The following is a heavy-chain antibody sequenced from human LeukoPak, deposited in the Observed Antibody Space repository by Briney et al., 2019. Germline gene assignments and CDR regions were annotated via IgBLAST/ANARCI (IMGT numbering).Heavy chain of an antibody. D-gene: IGHD1-1*01. CDR2: IKSKTDGGTA. CDR3: TTYPELERRHYFDY. Sequence: GGSLRLSCAASGFTFSTYGMYWVRQAPGKGLEWVGRIKSKTDGGTADYAAPVKGRFTISRDDSKNTLYLQMNSLETEDTAEYYCTTYPELERRHYFDYWGQGTLVSVSS. CDR1: GFTFSTYG. J-gene: IGHJ4*02. V-gene: IGHV3-15*01.